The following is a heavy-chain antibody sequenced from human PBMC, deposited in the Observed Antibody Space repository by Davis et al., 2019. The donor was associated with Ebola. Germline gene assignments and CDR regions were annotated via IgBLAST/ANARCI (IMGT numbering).Heavy chain of an antibody. CDR3: ARDVDVLRFLEWFGGLDP. D-gene: IGHD3-3*01. CDR2: ISSSSSTL. J-gene: IGHJ5*02. V-gene: IGHV3-48*02. Sequence: GESLKISCAASGFTFSSYSMNWVRQAPGKGLEWVSYISSSSSTLYYADSVKGRFTISRDNAKNSLYLQMNSLRDEDTAVYYCARDVDVLRFLEWFGGLDPWGQGTLVTVSS. CDR1: GFTFSSYS.